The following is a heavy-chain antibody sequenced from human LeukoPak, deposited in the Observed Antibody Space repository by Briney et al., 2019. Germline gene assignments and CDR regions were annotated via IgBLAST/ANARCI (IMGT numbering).Heavy chain of an antibody. CDR2: IYYSGST. V-gene: IGHV4-59*08. CDR1: GGSISSYY. CDR3: ARHGPHYYDSCGYYHIDY. Sequence: SETLSLTCTVSGGSISSYYWSWIRQPPGKGLEWIGYIYYSGSTNYNPSLKSRVTISVDTSKNQFSLKLSSVTAADTAVYYCARHGPHYYDSCGYYHIDYWGQGTLVTVSS. D-gene: IGHD3-22*01. J-gene: IGHJ4*02.